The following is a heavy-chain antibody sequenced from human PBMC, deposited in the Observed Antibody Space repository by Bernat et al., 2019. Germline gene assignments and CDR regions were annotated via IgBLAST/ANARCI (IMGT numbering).Heavy chain of an antibody. V-gene: IGHV3-23*01. CDR2: ISGSGDST. CDR1: GFTFSSFA. Sequence: EVQLLESGGGLVQPGGSLRLSCGASGFTFSSFAMSWVRQAPGRGLEWVSGISGSGDSTYYADYVKGRLTISRDNSKNTLYLQMNSLRAEETAVYYCAKGIYPKGYCSGGNCYYYFYGMDVWGQGATVTVSS. D-gene: IGHD2-15*01. CDR3: AKGIYPKGYCSGGNCYYYFYGMDV. J-gene: IGHJ6*02.